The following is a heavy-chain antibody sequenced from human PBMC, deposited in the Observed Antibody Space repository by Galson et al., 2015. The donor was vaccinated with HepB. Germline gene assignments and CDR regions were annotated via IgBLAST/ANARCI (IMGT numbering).Heavy chain of an antibody. V-gene: IGHV3-23*01. J-gene: IGHJ3*02. D-gene: IGHD6-13*01. CDR3: AKRWSSSWYTGDAFGI. Sequence: SLRLSCAASGFTFSSYAMSWVRQAPGKGLEWVSAISGSGGSTYYADSVKGRFTISRDNSKNTLYLQMNSLRAEDTAVYYCAKRWSSSWYTGDAFGIWGQGTIVTVSS. CDR2: ISGSGGST. CDR1: GFTFSSYA.